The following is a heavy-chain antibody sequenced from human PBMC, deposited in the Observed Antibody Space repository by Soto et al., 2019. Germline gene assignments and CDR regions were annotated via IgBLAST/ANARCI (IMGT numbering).Heavy chain of an antibody. CDR2: IILFQNST. V-gene: IGHV1-69*02. Sequence: QVQLVQSGAEVKRPGSSVKVSCKASGGAFSNYIISWVRQAPGQGLEWMGKIILFQNSTDYARNFQGRVTITADKSTSTAYMELSTLRSADTAVYYCANLGVTISSYQFYYGMDVWGQGPTVTVSS. CDR1: GGAFSNYI. J-gene: IGHJ6*02. CDR3: ANLGVTISSYQFYYGMDV. D-gene: IGHD3-3*02.